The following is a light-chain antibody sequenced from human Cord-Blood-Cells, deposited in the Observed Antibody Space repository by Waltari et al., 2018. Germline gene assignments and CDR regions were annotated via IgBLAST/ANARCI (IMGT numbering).Light chain of an antibody. V-gene: IGLV1-40*01. Sequence: QSVLTQPPSVSGAPGPRVTISCTGSSSNTGAGYDLHWYQQLPGTAPKLLIYGNSKRPSGVPDRFSGSKSGTSASLAITGLQAEDEADYYCQSYDSSLSGWVFGGGTKLTVL. CDR1: SSNTGAGYD. CDR3: QSYDSSLSGWV. CDR2: GNS. J-gene: IGLJ3*02.